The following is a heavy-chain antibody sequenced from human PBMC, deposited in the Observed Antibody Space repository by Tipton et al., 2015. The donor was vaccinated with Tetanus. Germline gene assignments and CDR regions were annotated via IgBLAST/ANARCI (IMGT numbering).Heavy chain of an antibody. CDR3: ARVWGRGQLVTKPNWYFDL. CDR2: ISSTSSYI. D-gene: IGHD6-6*01. J-gene: IGHJ2*01. CDR1: GFTFSNYR. Sequence: AVSGFTFSNYRMNWVRQAPGTGLQWVASISSTSSYIYYADSVKGRFTISRDNAKNSLSLQVNSLRAEDTAVYYCARVWGRGQLVTKPNWYFDLWGRGTLVTVSS. V-gene: IGHV3-21*04.